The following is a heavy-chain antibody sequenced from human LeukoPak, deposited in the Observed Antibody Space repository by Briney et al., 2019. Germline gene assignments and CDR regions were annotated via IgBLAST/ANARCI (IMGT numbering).Heavy chain of an antibody. CDR3: ARQADYGLFDP. J-gene: IGHJ5*02. V-gene: IGHV4-61*02. CDR2: MYTSGST. Sequence: PSETLSLTCTVSGDSISSGGYYWSWIRQPAGKGLEWIGRMYTSGSTNYNPSLKSRVNISLDTSKNQFSLKLNSVTAAGTAMYYCARQADYGLFDPWGQGTLVTVSS. CDR1: GDSISSGGYY. D-gene: IGHD4-17*01.